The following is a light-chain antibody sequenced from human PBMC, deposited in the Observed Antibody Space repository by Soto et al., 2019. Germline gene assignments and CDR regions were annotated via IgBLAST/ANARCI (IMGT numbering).Light chain of an antibody. V-gene: IGKV1-27*01. J-gene: IGKJ1*01. CDR3: QGYSTAPQP. CDR2: AAS. Sequence: DIQMTQSPSSLSASVGDRVTITCRASQGIIDYVAWFQQKPGKAPQLLIYAASTLHSGVPSRFSGSGAGTDFSLPISSLQHKQAATYYCQGYSTAPQPFGPGTKGQI. CDR1: QGIIDY.